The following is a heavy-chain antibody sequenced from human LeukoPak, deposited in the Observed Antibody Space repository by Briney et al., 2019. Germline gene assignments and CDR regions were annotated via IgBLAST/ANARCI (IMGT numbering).Heavy chain of an antibody. V-gene: IGHV3-21*04. CDR3: ASPRIHDYGEYYWFDP. J-gene: IGHJ5*02. Sequence: GGSLRLSCAASGFTFSSYSMNWVRQAPGKGLEWVSFISSSGTYIYYADSVKGRFTISRDNAKNSLYLQMNSLRAEDTAVYYCASPRIHDYGEYYWFDPWGQGTLVTVSS. CDR2: ISSSGTYI. CDR1: GFTFSSYS. D-gene: IGHD4-17*01.